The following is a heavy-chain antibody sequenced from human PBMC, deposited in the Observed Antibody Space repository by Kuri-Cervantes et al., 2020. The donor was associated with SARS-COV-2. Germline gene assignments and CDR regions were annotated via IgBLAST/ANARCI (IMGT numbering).Heavy chain of an antibody. CDR2: ISSSSSTI. CDR3: ARAISSWFDY. V-gene: IGHV3-48*02. Sequence: ETLSLTCAASGFTFSSYSMNWVRQAPGKGLEWVSYISSSSSTIYYEDSVKGRFTISRDNAKNSLYLQMNSLRDEDTAVYYCARAISSWFDYWGQGTLVTVSS. D-gene: IGHD6-13*01. J-gene: IGHJ4*02. CDR1: GFTFSSYS.